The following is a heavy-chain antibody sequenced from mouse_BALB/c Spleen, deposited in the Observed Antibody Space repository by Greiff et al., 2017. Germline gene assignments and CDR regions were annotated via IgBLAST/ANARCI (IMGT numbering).Heavy chain of an antibody. CDR1: GYTFTSYW. CDR2: INPSTGYT. J-gene: IGHJ4*01. V-gene: IGHV1-7*01. CDR3: ARTHYDYGDAMDY. Sequence: VQLQQSGAELAKPGASVKMSCKASGYTFTSYWMHWVKQRPGQGLEWIGYINPSTGYTEYNQKFKDKATLTADKSSSTAYMQLSSLTSEDSAVYYCARTHYDYGDAMDYWGQGTSVTVSS. D-gene: IGHD2-4*01.